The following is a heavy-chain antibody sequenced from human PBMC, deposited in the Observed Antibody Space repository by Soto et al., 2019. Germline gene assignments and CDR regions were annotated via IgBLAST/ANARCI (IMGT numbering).Heavy chain of an antibody. Sequence: QVQLQQWGAGLLKPSETLSLTCAVYGGSFSGYYWSWIRQPPGKGLEWIGEINHSGSTNYNPSLKGRITISVDTSKNQFSLKLSSVTAADTAVYYCAIGHYDYVWGSSRFDPWGQGTLVTVSS. V-gene: IGHV4-34*01. D-gene: IGHD3-16*01. J-gene: IGHJ5*02. CDR2: INHSGST. CDR1: GGSFSGYY. CDR3: AIGHYDYVWGSSRFDP.